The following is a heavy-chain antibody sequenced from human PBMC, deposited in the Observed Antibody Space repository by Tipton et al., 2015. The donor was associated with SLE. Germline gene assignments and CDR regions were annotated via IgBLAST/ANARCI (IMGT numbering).Heavy chain of an antibody. CDR3: ARDSLVTFDILTGYYNWFDP. Sequence: QLVQSGGEVKKPGASVKVSCKASGYTFNTYVIGWVRQAPGQGLEWMGWISTYNDNTKYAQMLQGRVTMTTDTSTSTAYMELRSLRSDDTAVYYCARDSLVTFDILTGYYNWFDPWGQGTLVTVSS. D-gene: IGHD3-9*01. CDR2: ISTYNDNT. V-gene: IGHV1-18*01. CDR1: GYTFNTYV. J-gene: IGHJ5*02.